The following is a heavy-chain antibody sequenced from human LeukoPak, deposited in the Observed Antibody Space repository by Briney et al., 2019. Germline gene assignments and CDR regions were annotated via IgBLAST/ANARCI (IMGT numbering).Heavy chain of an antibody. J-gene: IGHJ2*01. CDR3: ASRTRYGDYVNWYFDL. CDR1: GFTFDDYA. Sequence: PGGSLRLSCAASGFTFDDYAMHWVRQAPGKGLEWVSGISWNSGSIGYADSVKGRFTISRDNAKNSLYLQMNSLRAEDTALYYCASRTRYGDYVNWYFDLWGRGTLVTVSS. V-gene: IGHV3-9*01. CDR2: ISWNSGSI. D-gene: IGHD4-17*01.